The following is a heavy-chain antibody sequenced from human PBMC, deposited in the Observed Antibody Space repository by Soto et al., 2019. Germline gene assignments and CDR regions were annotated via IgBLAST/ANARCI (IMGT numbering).Heavy chain of an antibody. D-gene: IGHD3-3*01. J-gene: IGHJ6*02. V-gene: IGHV3-30*18. CDR1: GFTFSSYG. CDR2: ISYDGSNK. Sequence: QVQLVESGGGVVQPGRSLRLSCAASGFTFSSYGMHWVRQAPGKGLEWVAVISYDGSNKYYADSVKVRFTISRDNSKNSLYLQMNSLRAEDTALYYCAQQYYDFWSGMVGYYYYGMDVWGQGTTVTVSS. CDR3: AQQYYDFWSGMVGYYYYGMDV.